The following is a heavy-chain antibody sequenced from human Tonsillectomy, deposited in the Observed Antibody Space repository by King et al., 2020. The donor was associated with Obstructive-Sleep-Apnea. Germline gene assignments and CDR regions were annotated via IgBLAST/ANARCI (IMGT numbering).Heavy chain of an antibody. CDR3: ARELTGPIPSDY. V-gene: IGHV3-11*01. CDR2: ISGSGSSI. J-gene: IGHJ4*02. CDR1: GFTFSDYY. D-gene: IGHD2-8*02. Sequence: VQLVESGGGLVKPGGSLRLSCAASGFTFSDYYMSWIRQTPGKGLEWVSYISGSGSSIFYADSVKGRFTISRANAKNSLYLQMNSLRAEDTAVYYCARELTGPIPSDYWGQGTLVTVSS.